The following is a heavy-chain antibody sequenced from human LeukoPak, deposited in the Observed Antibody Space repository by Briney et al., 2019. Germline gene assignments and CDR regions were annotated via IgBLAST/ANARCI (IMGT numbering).Heavy chain of an antibody. CDR3: AIGQITMIVGGFDY. V-gene: IGHV3-9*03. CDR1: GFTFDDYA. Sequence: VRSLRLSCAASGFTFDDYAMHWVRQAPGKGLEWVSGISWNSGSIGYADSVKGRFTISRDNAKNSLYLQMNSLRAEDMALYYCAIGQITMIVGGFDYWGQGTLVTVSS. CDR2: ISWNSGSI. J-gene: IGHJ4*02. D-gene: IGHD3-22*01.